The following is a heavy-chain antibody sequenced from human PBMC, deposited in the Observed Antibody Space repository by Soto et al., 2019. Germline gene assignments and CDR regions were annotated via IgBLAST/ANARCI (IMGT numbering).Heavy chain of an antibody. J-gene: IGHJ4*02. Sequence: GGSLRLSCAASGFTFSSHWMSWVRQAPGKGLEWVANIKQDGSEKYYVDSVKGRFTISRDNAKNSLYLQMNSLRAEDTAVYYCARAQRWELAYYFDYWGQGTLVTVSS. V-gene: IGHV3-7*01. CDR1: GFTFSSHW. CDR2: IKQDGSEK. D-gene: IGHD1-26*01. CDR3: ARAQRWELAYYFDY.